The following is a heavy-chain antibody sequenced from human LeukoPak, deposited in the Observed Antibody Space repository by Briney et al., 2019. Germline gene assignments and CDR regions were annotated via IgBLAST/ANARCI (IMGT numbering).Heavy chain of an antibody. D-gene: IGHD3-3*01. CDR1: GGSISSGGYS. Sequence: PSETLSLTCAVSGGSISSGGYSWSWIRQPPGKGLEWIGYIYHSGSTYYNPSLKSRVTISVDRSKNQFSLKLSSVTAADPAVYYCARDYYDFASSYYYGMDVWGQGTTVTVSS. J-gene: IGHJ6*02. CDR2: IYHSGST. V-gene: IGHV4-30-2*01. CDR3: ARDYYDFASSYYYGMDV.